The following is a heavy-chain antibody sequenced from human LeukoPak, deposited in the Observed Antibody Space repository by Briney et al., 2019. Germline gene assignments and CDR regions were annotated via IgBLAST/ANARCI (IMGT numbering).Heavy chain of an antibody. V-gene: IGHV3-23*01. CDR2: ISGSDDSSGRT. J-gene: IGHJ4*02. CDR1: GITLSSYG. Sequence: GGSLRLSCAASGITLSSYGMSWVRQAAGKGLEWVSVISGSDDSSGRTLYADSVKGRLTISRDNSKNTLYLQMNSLRVEDTAVYYCAKGRVSSAYSSLDYWGQGTLVTVSS. D-gene: IGHD6-25*01. CDR3: AKGRVSSAYSSLDY.